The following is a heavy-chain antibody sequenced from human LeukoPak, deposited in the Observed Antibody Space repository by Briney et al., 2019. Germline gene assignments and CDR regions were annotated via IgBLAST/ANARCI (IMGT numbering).Heavy chain of an antibody. D-gene: IGHD5-18*01. CDR3: VKDPGYGTKYYFDY. CDR2: ISSNGGST. V-gene: IGHV3-64D*09. CDR1: GFTFSSYA. J-gene: IGHJ4*02. Sequence: GGSLRLSCSASGFTFSSYAMHWVRQAPGKGLEYVSAISSNGGSTYYADSVKGRFTISRDNSKNTLYLQMSSLKAEDTAVYYCVKDPGYGTKYYFDYWGQGTLVTVSS.